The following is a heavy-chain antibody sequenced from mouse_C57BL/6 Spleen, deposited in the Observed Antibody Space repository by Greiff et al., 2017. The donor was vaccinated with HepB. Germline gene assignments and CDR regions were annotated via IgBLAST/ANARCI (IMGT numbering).Heavy chain of an antibody. V-gene: IGHV3-6*01. CDR3: ARDRGTTKGFDY. CDR1: GYSITSGYY. J-gene: IGHJ2*01. CDR2: ISYDGSN. Sequence: EVQLQESGPGLVKPSQSLSLTCSVTGYSITSGYYWNWIRQFPGNKLEWMGYISYDGSNNYNPSLKNRISITRDTSKNQFFLKLNSVTTEDTATYYCARDRGTTKGFDYWGQGTTLTVSS. D-gene: IGHD1-1*01.